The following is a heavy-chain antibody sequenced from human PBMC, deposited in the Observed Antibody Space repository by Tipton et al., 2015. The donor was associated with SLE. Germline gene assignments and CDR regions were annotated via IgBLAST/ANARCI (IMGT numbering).Heavy chain of an antibody. CDR2: ISHSGIT. CDR3: ARTQYCGGDCYGDAFDF. CDR1: GYSFSSGYY. J-gene: IGHJ3*01. D-gene: IGHD2-21*01. V-gene: IGHV4-38-2*01. Sequence: TLSLTCPVSGYSFSSGYYWAWIRQPPGKGLEWMTSISHSGITYYNPSLKSRVTTSVDTSKNQFSLRLSSVTAADTAVYYCARTQYCGGDCYGDAFDFWGQGTMVTVSS.